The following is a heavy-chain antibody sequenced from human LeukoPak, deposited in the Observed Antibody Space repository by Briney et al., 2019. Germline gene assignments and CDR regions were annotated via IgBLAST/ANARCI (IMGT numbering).Heavy chain of an antibody. D-gene: IGHD6-19*01. J-gene: IGHJ3*02. V-gene: IGHV3-74*01. CDR2: INSDGSST. Sequence: PGGSLRLSCAASGFTFTNYWMYWVRHAPGKGPVWVSRINSDGSSTSYADFVKGRFTISRDNAKNTLYLQMNSLRAEDTAVYYCARSWLIYDAFDIWGQGTMVTVSS. CDR3: ARSWLIYDAFDI. CDR1: GFTFTNYW.